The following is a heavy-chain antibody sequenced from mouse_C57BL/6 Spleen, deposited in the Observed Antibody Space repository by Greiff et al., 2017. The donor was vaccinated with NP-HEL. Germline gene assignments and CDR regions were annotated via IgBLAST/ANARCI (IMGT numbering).Heavy chain of an antibody. CDR1: GYTFTSYW. J-gene: IGHJ4*01. CDR3: ARLVATHYYAMDY. Sequence: QVQLQQPGAELVRPGSSVKLSCKASGYTFTSYWMHWVKQRPIQGLEWIGNIDPSDSETHYNQKFKDKATLTVDKSSSTAYMQLSSLTSEDSAVYYCARLVATHYYAMDYWGQGTSVTVSS. CDR2: IDPSDSET. V-gene: IGHV1-52*01. D-gene: IGHD1-1*01.